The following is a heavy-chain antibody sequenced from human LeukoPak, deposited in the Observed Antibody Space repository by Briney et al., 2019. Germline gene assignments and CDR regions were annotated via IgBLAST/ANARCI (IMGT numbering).Heavy chain of an antibody. D-gene: IGHD2-2*01. CDR3: ARSTGGIVVVPAAYDAFDI. V-gene: IGHV3-48*01. J-gene: IGHJ3*02. Sequence: PGGSLRLSCAASGFTFSSYSMNWVRQAPGKGLEWVSYISSSSSTIYYADSVKGRFTISRDNAKNSLYLQMNSLRAEDTAVYYCARSTGGIVVVPAAYDAFDIWGQGTMVTVSS. CDR1: GFTFSSYS. CDR2: ISSSSSTI.